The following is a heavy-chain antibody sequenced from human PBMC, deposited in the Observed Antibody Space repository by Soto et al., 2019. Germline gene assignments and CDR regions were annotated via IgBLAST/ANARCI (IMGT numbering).Heavy chain of an antibody. CDR3: AHRRCSGGSCYFDY. Sequence: QISLKESGPTLVKPTETLTLTCSFSGFSLSTSGVGVGWIRQPPGKALEWLGMIYWNVEKRYSPSLTNRLTITKDTSKNQVVLTLTHMDPEDTGTYFCAHRRCSGGSCYFDYWGQGTLVTVSS. CDR2: IYWNVEK. CDR1: GFSLSTSGVG. V-gene: IGHV2-5*01. J-gene: IGHJ4*02. D-gene: IGHD2-15*01.